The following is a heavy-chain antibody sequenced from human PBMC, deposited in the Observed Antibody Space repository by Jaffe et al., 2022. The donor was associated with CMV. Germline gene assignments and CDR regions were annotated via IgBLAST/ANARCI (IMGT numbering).Heavy chain of an antibody. D-gene: IGHD5-12*01. V-gene: IGHV4-39*01. CDR1: GGSISSSSYY. J-gene: IGHJ6*02. CDR3: ASPVATISFLGTYGMDV. CDR2: IYYSGST. Sequence: QLQLQESGPGLVKPSETLSLTCTVSGGSISSSSYYWGWIRQPPGKGLEWIGSIYYSGSTYYNPSLKSRVTISVDTSKNQFSLKLSSVTAADTAVYYCASPVATISFLGTYGMDVWGQGTTVTVSS.